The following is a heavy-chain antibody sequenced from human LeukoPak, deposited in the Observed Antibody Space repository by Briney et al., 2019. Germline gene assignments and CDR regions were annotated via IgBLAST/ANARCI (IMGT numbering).Heavy chain of an antibody. CDR3: ARFYYDSSGYDEDAFDI. CDR1: GYSISSGYY. D-gene: IGHD3-22*01. V-gene: IGHV4-38-2*01. CDR2: IYHSGST. Sequence: SETLSLTYAVSGYSISSGYYWGWIRQPPGKGLEWIGSIYHSGSTYYNPSLKSRVTISVDTSKNQFSLKLSSVTAADTAVYYCARFYYDSSGYDEDAFDIWGQGTMVTVSS. J-gene: IGHJ3*02.